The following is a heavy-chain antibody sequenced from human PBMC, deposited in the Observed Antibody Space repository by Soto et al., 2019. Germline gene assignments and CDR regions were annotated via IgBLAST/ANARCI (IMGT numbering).Heavy chain of an antibody. CDR3: AGPDYGSGSYPDY. D-gene: IGHD3-10*01. CDR1: GFTFSSYA. CDR2: ISYDGGNK. V-gene: IGHV3-30-3*01. Sequence: QVQLVESGGGVVQPGRSLRLSCAASGFTFSSYAMHWVRQAPGKGLEWVAVISYDGGNKYYADSVKGRFTISRDNSKNTLYLQINSLRAEDTAVYYCAGPDYGSGSYPDYWGQGTLVTVSS. J-gene: IGHJ4*02.